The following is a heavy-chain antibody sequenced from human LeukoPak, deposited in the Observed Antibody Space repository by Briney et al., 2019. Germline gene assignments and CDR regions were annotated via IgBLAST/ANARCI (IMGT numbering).Heavy chain of an antibody. CDR2: FIPVHDTA. CDR1: GGTFTKYV. D-gene: IGHD2-2*01. Sequence: ASVEVSCKASGGTFTKYVISWVREAPGQGLEWMGRFIPVHDTANYAHKFQGRVILTADKSTSTAYMELTSLRSEDTAVYCAMLGVIPDWGQGTLITVSS. V-gene: IGHV1-69*10. CDR3: MLGVIPD. J-gene: IGHJ1*01.